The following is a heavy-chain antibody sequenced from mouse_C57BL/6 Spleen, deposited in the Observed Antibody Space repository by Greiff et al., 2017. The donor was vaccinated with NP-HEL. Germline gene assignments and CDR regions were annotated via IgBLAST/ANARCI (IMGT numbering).Heavy chain of an antibody. D-gene: IGHD1-1*01. CDR1: GYTFTDYN. CDR3: ARRDYYGSSFFDY. V-gene: IGHV1-18*01. J-gene: IGHJ2*01. Sequence: VQLQQSGPELVKPGASVKIPCKASGYTFTDYNMDWVKQSHGKSLEWIGDINPNNGGTIYNQKFKGKATLTVDKSSSTAYMELRSLTSEDTAVYYGARRDYYGSSFFDYWGQGTTLTVSS. CDR2: INPNNGGT.